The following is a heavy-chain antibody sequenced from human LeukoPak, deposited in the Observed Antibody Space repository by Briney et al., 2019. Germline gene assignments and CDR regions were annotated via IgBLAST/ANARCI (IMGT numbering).Heavy chain of an antibody. CDR1: GFTFSSYG. CDR3: AKRMGPSIAAADLDY. D-gene: IGHD6-13*01. Sequence: PGGSLRLSCAASGFTFSSYGMHWVRQASGKGLEWVAVISYDGSNKYYADSVKGRFTISRDNSKNTLYLQMNSLRAEDTAVYYCAKRMGPSIAAADLDYWGRGTLVTVSS. J-gene: IGHJ4*02. V-gene: IGHV3-30*18. CDR2: ISYDGSNK.